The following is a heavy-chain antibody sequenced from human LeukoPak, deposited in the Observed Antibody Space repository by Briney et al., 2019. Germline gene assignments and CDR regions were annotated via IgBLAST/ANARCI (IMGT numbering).Heavy chain of an antibody. Sequence: GGSLRLSCAASGFTVSSNYMSWVRQAPGKGLEWVSVIYSGGSTYYADSVKGRFTSSRDNSKNTLELQMNSLRAEDTAVYYCARDGQEVTPYSMDVWGTGATVTVSS. V-gene: IGHV3-53*01. J-gene: IGHJ6*04. CDR2: IYSGGST. CDR3: ARDGQEVTPYSMDV. CDR1: GFTVSSNY. D-gene: IGHD2-21*02.